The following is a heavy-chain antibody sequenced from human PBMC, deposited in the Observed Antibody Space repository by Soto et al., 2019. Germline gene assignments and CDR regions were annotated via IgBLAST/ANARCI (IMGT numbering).Heavy chain of an antibody. J-gene: IGHJ4*02. V-gene: IGHV3-11*01. Sequence: GGSLRLSCAAAGFTFSDYYIHWIRRAPGKGLEWISYISGNGEVIQYAASARGRFTISRDNAENSVYLEMESLRDEDTALYYCARDVDADFRTDFDYWGRGTLVTVSS. CDR1: GFTFSDYY. D-gene: IGHD4-17*01. CDR3: ARDVDADFRTDFDY. CDR2: ISGNGEVI.